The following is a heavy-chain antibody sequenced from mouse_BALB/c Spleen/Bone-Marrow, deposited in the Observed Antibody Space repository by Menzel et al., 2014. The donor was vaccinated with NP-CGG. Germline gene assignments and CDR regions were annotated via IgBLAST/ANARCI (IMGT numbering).Heavy chain of an antibody. J-gene: IGHJ2*01. V-gene: IGHV5-17*02. CDR2: ISSGSGTI. CDR3: ARGGNWEDFDY. D-gene: IGHD4-1*01. Sequence: DVKLVESGGGLVQPGGSRKLSCAASGFTFSSFGMHWVRRAPERGLEWVAYISSGSGTIFYADTVKGRFTISRDNPKNTLFLQMTSLRSEDSAMYYCARGGNWEDFDYWGQGTTLTVSS. CDR1: GFTFSSFG.